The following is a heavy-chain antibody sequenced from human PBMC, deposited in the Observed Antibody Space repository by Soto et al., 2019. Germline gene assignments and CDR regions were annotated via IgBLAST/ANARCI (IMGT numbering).Heavy chain of an antibody. D-gene: IGHD2-2*01. CDR2: INPNFGTT. J-gene: IGHJ6*02. CDR3: ASLPRYCSSTSCYSPYYYYYGMDV. Sequence: ASVKVSCKASGYTFTNYHMHWVRQAPGQGLEWMGIINPNFGTTSYAQKFQGRVTITADESTSTAYMELSSLRSEDTAVYYCASLPRYCSSTSCYSPYYYYYGMDVWGQGTTVTVSS. CDR1: GYTFTNYH. V-gene: IGHV1-46*01.